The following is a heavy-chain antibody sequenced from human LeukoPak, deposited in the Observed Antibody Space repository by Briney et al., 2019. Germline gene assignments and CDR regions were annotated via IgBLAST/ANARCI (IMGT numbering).Heavy chain of an antibody. CDR3: ARGPWRSSW. CDR2: ISSSSSYI. Sequence: GGSLRLSCAASGLTFSNAWMYWVRQAPGKGLEWVSSISSSSSYIYYADSVKGRFTISRDNAKNSLYLQMNSLRAEDTAVYYCARGPWRSSWWGQGTLVTVSS. J-gene: IGHJ4*02. CDR1: GLTFSNAW. D-gene: IGHD6-13*01. V-gene: IGHV3-21*01.